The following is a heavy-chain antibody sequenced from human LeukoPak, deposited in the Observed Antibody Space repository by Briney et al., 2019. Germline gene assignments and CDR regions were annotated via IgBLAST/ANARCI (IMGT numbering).Heavy chain of an antibody. CDR1: GGTLSSYA. J-gene: IGHJ4*02. V-gene: IGHV1-69*05. Sequence: GASVKVSCKASGGTLSSYAISWVPQAPGQGLECMGGIIPIFGTANYAQKFQGRDTITTDESTSTAYMELGSLRSEDTGVYYCARGRVGATTWFDYWGQGTLVTVSS. CDR2: IIPIFGTA. CDR3: ARGRVGATTWFDY. D-gene: IGHD1-26*01.